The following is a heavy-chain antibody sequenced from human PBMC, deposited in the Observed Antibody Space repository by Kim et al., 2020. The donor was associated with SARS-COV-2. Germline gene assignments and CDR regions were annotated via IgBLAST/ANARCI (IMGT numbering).Heavy chain of an antibody. D-gene: IGHD6-6*01. CDR2: INHSGST. J-gene: IGHJ4*02. V-gene: IGHV4-34*01. CDR3: ARGGTVLNRIAAPLDY. Sequence: SETLSLTCAVYGGSFSGYYWSWIRQPPGKGLEWIGEINHSGSTNYNPSLKSRVTISVDTSKNQFSLKLSSVTAADTAVYYCARGGTVLNRIAAPLDYWGQGTLVTVSS. CDR1: GGSFSGYY.